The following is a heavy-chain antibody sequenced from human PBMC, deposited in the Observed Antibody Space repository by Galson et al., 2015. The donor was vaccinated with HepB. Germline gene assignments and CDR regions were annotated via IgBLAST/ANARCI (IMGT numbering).Heavy chain of an antibody. CDR2: IWYDGSNK. CDR3: ARAGFGADAFDI. Sequence: LRLSCAASGFTFSSYGMHWVRQAPGKGLEWVAVIWYDGSNKYYADSVKGRFTISRDNSKNTLYLQMNSLRAEDTAVYYCARAGFGADAFDIWGQGTMVTVSS. CDR1: GFTFSSYG. D-gene: IGHD3-10*01. J-gene: IGHJ3*02. V-gene: IGHV3-33*01.